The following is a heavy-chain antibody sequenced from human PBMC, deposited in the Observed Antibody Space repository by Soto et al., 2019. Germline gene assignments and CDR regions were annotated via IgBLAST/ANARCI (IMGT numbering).Heavy chain of an antibody. V-gene: IGHV4-34*01. D-gene: IGHD3-22*01. CDR2: INHSGST. J-gene: IGHJ6*02. CDR3: ARKRYDSSGYYPTYYYYYGMDV. CDR1: GGSFSGYY. Sequence: SETLSLACAVYGGSFSGYYWSWIRQPPGKGLEWIGEINHSGSTNYNPSLKSRVTISVDTSKNQFSLKLSSVTAADTAVYYCARKRYDSSGYYPTYYYYYGMDVWGQGTTVTVSS.